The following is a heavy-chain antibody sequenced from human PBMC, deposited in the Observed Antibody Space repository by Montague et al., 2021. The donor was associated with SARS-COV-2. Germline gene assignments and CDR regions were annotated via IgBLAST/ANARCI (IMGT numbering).Heavy chain of an antibody. CDR1: GDSVSSNTAA. CDR3: ARDIAVAGLFDY. CDR2: TYYRSKWYY. J-gene: IGHJ4*02. D-gene: IGHD6-19*01. V-gene: IGHV6-1*01. Sequence: CAISGDSVSSNTAAWNWIRQSPSRGLEWLGRTYYRSKWYYDYAVSVKSRMTISPDTSKNQFSPKLSSVTAADTAVYYCARDIAVAGLFDYWGQGTLVTVSS.